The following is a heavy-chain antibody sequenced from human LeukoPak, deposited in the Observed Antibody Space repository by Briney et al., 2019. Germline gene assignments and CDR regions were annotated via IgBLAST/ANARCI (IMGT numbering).Heavy chain of an antibody. J-gene: IGHJ3*02. CDR1: GFTFSSYG. Sequence: GGSLRLSCAASGFTFSSYGMHWVRQAPGKGLEWVAVIWYDGSNKYYADSVKGRFTISRDNSKDTLYLQMNSLRAEDTAVYYCARDRIVVVNDAFDIWGQGTMVTVS. CDR2: IWYDGSNK. D-gene: IGHD3-22*01. V-gene: IGHV3-33*01. CDR3: ARDRIVVVNDAFDI.